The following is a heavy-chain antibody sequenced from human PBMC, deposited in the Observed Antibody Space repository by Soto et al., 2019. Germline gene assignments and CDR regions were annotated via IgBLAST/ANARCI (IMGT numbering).Heavy chain of an antibody. Sequence: SETLSLTCTVSGGSISSGDYYWSWIRQPPGEGLEWIGYIYYSGSTYYNPSLNSRLTISVDTSKNQFSLKLSSVTAADTAVYYCARDLWVEPELYYYGMDVWGQGTTVTVSS. CDR3: ARDLWVEPELYYYGMDV. J-gene: IGHJ6*02. V-gene: IGHV4-30-4*01. D-gene: IGHD1-1*01. CDR2: IYYSGST. CDR1: GGSISSGDYY.